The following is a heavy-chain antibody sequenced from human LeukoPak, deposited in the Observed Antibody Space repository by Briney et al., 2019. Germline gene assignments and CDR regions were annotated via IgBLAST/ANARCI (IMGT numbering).Heavy chain of an antibody. D-gene: IGHD6-13*01. V-gene: IGHV3-30*18. CDR3: AKNFRSSRLPYYFDS. CDR1: GFMFSTNQ. J-gene: IGHJ4*02. CDR2: ISFDGIKK. Sequence: GGSLRLSCAASGFMFSTNQMNWVRQAPGQGLEWVAVISFDGIKKYYADSVKGRFTISRDNTKNTLYLQMNSLRAEDTAVYYCAKNFRSSRLPYYFDSWGQGTLVTVSS.